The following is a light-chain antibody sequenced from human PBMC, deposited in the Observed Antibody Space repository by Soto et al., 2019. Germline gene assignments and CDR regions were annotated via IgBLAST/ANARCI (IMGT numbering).Light chain of an antibody. CDR2: GAS. J-gene: IGKJ5*01. V-gene: IGKV3-15*01. CDR3: QQYNNWPIT. Sequence: EIVMTHSQATLSVSPCERATLSFRASQSVSSNLAWYQQKPGQAPRLLVYGASTRATGIPARFSGSGSGTQFTLTISSLQSEDFAVYYCQQYNNWPITFGQGTRLEIK. CDR1: QSVSSN.